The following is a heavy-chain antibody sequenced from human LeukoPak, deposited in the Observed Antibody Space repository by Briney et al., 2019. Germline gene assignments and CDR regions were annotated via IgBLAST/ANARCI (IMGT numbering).Heavy chain of an antibody. D-gene: IGHD2-15*01. Sequence: SETLSLTCTVSGGSVSSGTYYWSWIRQPPGKGLEWIGYIYYSGSTNYNASLTNRVTISVDTSKNQFSLKLSSVTAADTAVYYCAREVGYCSGGSCYSYFDYWGQGTLVTVSS. CDR3: AREVGYCSGGSCYSYFDY. CDR2: IYYSGST. V-gene: IGHV4-61*01. J-gene: IGHJ4*02. CDR1: GGSVSSGTYY.